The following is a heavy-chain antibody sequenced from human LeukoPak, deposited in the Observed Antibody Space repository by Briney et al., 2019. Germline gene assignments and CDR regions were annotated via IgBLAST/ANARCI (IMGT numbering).Heavy chain of an antibody. CDR2: ISAYNGNT. J-gene: IGHJ4*02. V-gene: IGHV1-18*04. Sequence: GASVKVSCKASGYTFSGYYMHWVRQAPGQGLEWMGWISAYNGNTNYAQKLQGRVTMTTDTSTSTAYMELRSLRSDDTAVYYCARDGDPAFDYWGQGTLVTVSS. CDR1: GYTFSGYY. CDR3: ARDGDPAFDY.